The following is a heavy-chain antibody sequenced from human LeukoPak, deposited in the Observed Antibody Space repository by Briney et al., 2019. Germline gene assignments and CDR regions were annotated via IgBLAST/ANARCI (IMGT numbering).Heavy chain of an antibody. J-gene: IGHJ4*02. V-gene: IGHV3-23*01. CDR2: ISGSGGST. CDR3: ARHPLSGHSYFDY. Sequence: GGSLRLSCAASGFTFSSYAMSWVRQAPGKGLEWVSAISGSGGSTYYADSVKGRFTNSRDNSKNTLYLQMNSLRAEDAAVYYCARHPLSGHSYFDYWGQGTLVTVSS. CDR1: GFTFSSYA. D-gene: IGHD1-14*01.